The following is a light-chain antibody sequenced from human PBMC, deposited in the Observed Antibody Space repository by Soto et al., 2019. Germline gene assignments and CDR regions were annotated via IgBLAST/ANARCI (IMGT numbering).Light chain of an antibody. CDR2: GAS. CDR1: QSVSSN. V-gene: IGKV3-15*01. CDR3: QHYNYWPFT. Sequence: EIVMTQSPVTLSVSPGERATLSCRASQSVSSNLAWYQQKPGQAPRLLIYGASTRATGIPDRFSGSGSGTGFTLTISSLQSEDFAVYYCQHYNYWPFTFGPGTKVDI. J-gene: IGKJ3*01.